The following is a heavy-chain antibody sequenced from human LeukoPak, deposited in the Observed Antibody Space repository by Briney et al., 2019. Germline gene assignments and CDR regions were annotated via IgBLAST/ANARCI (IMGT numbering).Heavy chain of an antibody. D-gene: IGHD2-21*02. CDR3: ARGGPIVVVTAIAEGEFDY. J-gene: IGHJ4*02. CDR2: MNPNSGNT. V-gene: IGHV1-8*02. Sequence: ASVKVSCKASGGTFSSYAISWVRQAPGQGLEWMGWMNPNSGNTGYAQKFQGRVTMTRNTSISTAYMELSSLRSEDTAVYYCARGGPIVVVTAIAEGEFDYWGQGTLVTVSS. CDR1: GGTFSSYA.